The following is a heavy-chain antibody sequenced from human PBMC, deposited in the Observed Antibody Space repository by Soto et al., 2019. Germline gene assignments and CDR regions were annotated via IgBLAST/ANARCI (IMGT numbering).Heavy chain of an antibody. D-gene: IGHD6-13*01. Sequence: EVQLLESGGGWLQPGGSLRLSCAASGFTFSSYAMNWVRQAPGKGLEWVSGITGSGAGSYYSDSVKGPFTISRDNSKNTLYLQMNSLRAEDTAVYYCAKAYSNSWPNDWFDPWGQGTLVTVSS. V-gene: IGHV3-23*01. CDR3: AKAYSNSWPNDWFDP. CDR1: GFTFSSYA. J-gene: IGHJ5*02. CDR2: ITGSGAGS.